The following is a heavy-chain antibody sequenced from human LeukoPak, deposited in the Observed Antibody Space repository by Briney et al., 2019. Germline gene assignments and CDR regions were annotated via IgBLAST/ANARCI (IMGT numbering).Heavy chain of an antibody. D-gene: IGHD4-23*01. V-gene: IGHV3-11*01. CDR2: ISSSGSTI. J-gene: IGHJ4*02. Sequence: RGSLRLSCAASGFTFGDYYMSWIRQAPGKGLEWVSYISSSGSTIYYADSVKGRFTISRDNAKNSLYLQMNSLRAEDTAVYYCAREGATVVNPGFDYWGQGTLVTVSS. CDR3: AREGATVVNPGFDY. CDR1: GFTFGDYY.